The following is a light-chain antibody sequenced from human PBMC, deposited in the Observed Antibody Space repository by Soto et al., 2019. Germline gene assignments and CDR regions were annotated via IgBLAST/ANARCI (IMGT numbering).Light chain of an antibody. CDR1: QTISSY. V-gene: IGKV1-39*01. J-gene: IGKJ5*01. Sequence: DIQMTQSPSSLSASVGDRFTIACRASQTISSYLNWYQHKPGKAPNLLIYAASSLQSGVPSRFSGSGSGTDFTLTINSLQPEDFATYYCQQSYITPHTFGQGTRLEIK. CDR2: AAS. CDR3: QQSYITPHT.